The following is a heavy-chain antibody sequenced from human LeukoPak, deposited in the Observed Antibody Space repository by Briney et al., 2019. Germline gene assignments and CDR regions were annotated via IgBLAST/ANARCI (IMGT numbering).Heavy chain of an antibody. J-gene: IGHJ4*02. V-gene: IGHV1-8*01. CDR1: GYTFTSYD. CDR2: MNPNSGNT. CDR3: ARHALTLQNVDN. Sequence: GASVKVSCKASGYTFTSYDINWVRQATGQGLEWMGWMNPNSGNTGYAQKFQGRVTMTRNTSISTAYMELSSLRSEDTAVYYCARHALTLQNVDNWGQGTLVTVSS. D-gene: IGHD4-11*01.